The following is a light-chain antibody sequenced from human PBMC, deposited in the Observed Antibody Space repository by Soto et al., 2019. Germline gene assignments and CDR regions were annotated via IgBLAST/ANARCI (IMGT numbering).Light chain of an antibody. CDR3: QQYQCFPLT. V-gene: IGKV1-5*03. Sequence: DIQMTQSPSTLSASVGDRVTITCRASQRISSWLAWYQQKPEKAPKLLIYKASSLQGGVPSRFSGSGSGTEFTLTIIVLHPDDVASYHCQQYQCFPLTFGQGTMVDI. J-gene: IGKJ1*01. CDR2: KAS. CDR1: QRISSW.